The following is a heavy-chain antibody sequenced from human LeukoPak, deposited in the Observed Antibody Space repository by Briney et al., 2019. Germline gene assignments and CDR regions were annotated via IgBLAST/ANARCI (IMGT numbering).Heavy chain of an antibody. D-gene: IGHD3-22*01. J-gene: IGHJ4*02. CDR1: GFTFSSYA. Sequence: GGSLRLSCAASGFTFSSYAMHWVRQAPGKGLEWVAVISYDGSNKYYADSVKSRFTISRDNSKNTLYLQMNSLRAEDTAVYYCARVPYYDSSGYPFDYWGQGTLVTVSS. V-gene: IGHV3-30*04. CDR2: ISYDGSNK. CDR3: ARVPYYDSSGYPFDY.